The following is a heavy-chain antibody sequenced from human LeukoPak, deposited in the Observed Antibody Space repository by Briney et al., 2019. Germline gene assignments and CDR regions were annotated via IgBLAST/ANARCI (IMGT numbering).Heavy chain of an antibody. CDR1: GGSISSYY. CDR3: ARVIAAAGPFDY. Sequence: SETLSLTCTVSGGSISSYYWSWIRQPPGKGLEWIGYIYYSGGTNYNPSLKSRVTISVDTSKNQFSLKLSSVTAADTAVYYCARVIAAAGPFDYWGQGTLVTVSS. J-gene: IGHJ4*02. D-gene: IGHD6-13*01. CDR2: IYYSGGT. V-gene: IGHV4-59*01.